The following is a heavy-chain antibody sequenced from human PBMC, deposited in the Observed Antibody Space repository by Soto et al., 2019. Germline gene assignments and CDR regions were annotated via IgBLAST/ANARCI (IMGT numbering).Heavy chain of an antibody. Sequence: EVQLVESGGGLVQPGGSLRLSCAASGFTFSRYDMNWVRQAPGKGLEWISYINTSSSTIYYADSVKGRFTITRDNAKNQLYLQINSLRAEDTAVYDCASAVAGTTTRYNYYDYMDVWGKGTTVTVSS. V-gene: IGHV3-48*01. CDR3: ASAVAGTTTRYNYYDYMDV. J-gene: IGHJ6*03. D-gene: IGHD6-19*01. CDR1: GFTFSRYD. CDR2: INTSSSTI.